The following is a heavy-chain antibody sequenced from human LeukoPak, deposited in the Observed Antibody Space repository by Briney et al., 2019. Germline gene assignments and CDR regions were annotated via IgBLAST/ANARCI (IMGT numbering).Heavy chain of an antibody. Sequence: PGGSLRLSCAASGFTFSSHGMHWVRQAPGKGLERVAFIRYDGSDKYYADSVKGRFTISRDNSKNTLYLQMNSLRAEDTAVYYCAKGRKYSSGWYLDYWGQGTLVTVSS. D-gene: IGHD6-19*01. CDR2: IRYDGSDK. CDR3: AKGRKYSSGWYLDY. CDR1: GFTFSSHG. J-gene: IGHJ4*02. V-gene: IGHV3-30*02.